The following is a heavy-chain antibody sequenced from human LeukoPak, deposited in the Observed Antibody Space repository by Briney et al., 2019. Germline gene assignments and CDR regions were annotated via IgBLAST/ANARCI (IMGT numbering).Heavy chain of an antibody. D-gene: IGHD3-22*01. CDR2: IKQDGSEK. J-gene: IGHJ5*02. CDR1: GFTFSSYW. CDR3: ARDGGGYYDSSGYPNWFDP. V-gene: IGHV3-7*01. Sequence: PGGSLRLSCAASGFTFSSYWMSWVRQAPGKGLEWVANIKQDGSEKYYVDSVKGRFTISRDNAKNSLYLQMNSLRAKDTAVYYCARDGGGYYDSSGYPNWFDPWGQGTLVTVSS.